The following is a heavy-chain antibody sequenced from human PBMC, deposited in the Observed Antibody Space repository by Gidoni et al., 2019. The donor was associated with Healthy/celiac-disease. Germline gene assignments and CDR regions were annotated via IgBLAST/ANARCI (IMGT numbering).Heavy chain of an antibody. CDR2: IFSNDEK. D-gene: IGHD4-17*01. CDR1: GFSLSNARMV. J-gene: IGHJ4*02. Sequence: QVTLKESGPVLVKPTETLTLTCTVSGFSLSNARMVVSWIRQPPGKALEWLAHIFSNDEKSYSTPLKSRLTISKDTSKSQVVLTMTNMDPVDTATYYCARSQGTTVTTRFDYWGQGTLVTVSS. CDR3: ARSQGTTVTTRFDY. V-gene: IGHV2-26*01.